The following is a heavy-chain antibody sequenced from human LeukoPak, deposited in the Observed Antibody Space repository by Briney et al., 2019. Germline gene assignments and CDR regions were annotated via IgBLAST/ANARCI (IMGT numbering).Heavy chain of an antibody. CDR1: GYTFSGYY. Sequence: ASVKVSCKASGYTFSGYYLHWVRQAPGQGLEWMGWINPNNGDTGYAQKFRGRVTMTSDTSISTTYMELSGLTSDDTAVYYCTRDPYNCGGNCLPMDVWGKGTTVTVSS. V-gene: IGHV1-2*02. CDR2: INPNNGDT. J-gene: IGHJ6*03. D-gene: IGHD2-21*02. CDR3: TRDPYNCGGNCLPMDV.